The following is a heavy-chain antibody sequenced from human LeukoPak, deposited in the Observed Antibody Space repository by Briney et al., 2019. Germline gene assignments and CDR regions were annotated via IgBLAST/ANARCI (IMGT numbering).Heavy chain of an antibody. CDR3: AKGGGSGYPRELDY. V-gene: IGHV3-23*01. CDR2: ISGSGGST. CDR1: GFTFSSYA. J-gene: IGHJ4*02. D-gene: IGHD3-3*01. Sequence: RSGGSLRLSCAASGFTFSSYAMSWVRQAPGKGLEWVSAISGSGGSTYYADSVKGRFTISRDNSKNTLYLQMNSLRAEDTAVYYCAKGGGSGYPRELDYWGQGTLVTVSS.